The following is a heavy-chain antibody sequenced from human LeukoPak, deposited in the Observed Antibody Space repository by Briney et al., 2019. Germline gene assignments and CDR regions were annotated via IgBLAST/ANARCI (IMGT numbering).Heavy chain of an antibody. D-gene: IGHD3-16*01. CDR3: ATTERSYGYETHFDY. J-gene: IGHJ4*02. V-gene: IGHV1-69*02. Sequence: SVKVSCKASGGTFSTYSISWVRQAPGQGLEWMGRIIPIFGIPNYAQKFQGRVTITADKSTSTAYMELSSLRSEDSAVYYCATTERSYGYETHFDYWGQGTLVTVSS. CDR2: IIPIFGIP. CDR1: GGTFSTYS.